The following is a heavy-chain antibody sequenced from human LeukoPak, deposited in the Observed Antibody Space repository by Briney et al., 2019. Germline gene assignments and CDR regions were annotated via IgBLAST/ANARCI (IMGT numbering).Heavy chain of an antibody. V-gene: IGHV1-24*01. J-gene: IGHJ4*02. CDR3: ATDKDSYYGSSGYPLGY. Sequence: ASVKVSCKVSGYTLTELSMHWVRQAPGKGLEWMGGFDPEDGETIYAQKFQGRVTMTEDTSTDTAYMELSSLRSEDTAVYYCATDKDSYYGSSGYPLGYWGQGTLVTVSS. D-gene: IGHD3-22*01. CDR2: FDPEDGET. CDR1: GYTLTELS.